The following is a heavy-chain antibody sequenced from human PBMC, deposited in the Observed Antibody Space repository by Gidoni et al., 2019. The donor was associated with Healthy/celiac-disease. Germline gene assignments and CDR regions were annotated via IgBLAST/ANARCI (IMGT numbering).Heavy chain of an antibody. J-gene: IGHJ3*02. CDR1: GGPFSGSY. CDR3: ARGRSSSWYSSGWDGGAFDI. V-gene: IGHV4-34*01. CDR2: INHSGST. D-gene: IGHD6-19*01. Sequence: QVQLQQWGAGLLKPSETLSLTCAVYGGPFSGSYWSCIRQPPGKGLEWIGEINHSGSTNYNPSLKSRVTISVDTSKNQFSLKLSSVTAADTAVYYCARGRSSSWYSSGWDGGAFDIWGQGTMVTVSS.